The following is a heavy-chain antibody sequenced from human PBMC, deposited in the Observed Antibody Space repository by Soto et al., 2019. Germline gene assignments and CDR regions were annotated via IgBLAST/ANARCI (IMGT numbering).Heavy chain of an antibody. D-gene: IGHD4-17*01. CDR2: INHSGST. V-gene: IGHV4-34*01. J-gene: IGHJ4*02. CDR3: ARGVRWKGY. Sequence: QVQLQQWGAGLLKPSETLSLTCAVYGGSFSGYYWSWIRQPPGKGLEWIGEINHSGSTNYNPSLKSRVTIAIDTSKNQFSLNLSYVTASDTAVYYCARGVRWKGYWGQGTLVTVSS. CDR1: GGSFSGYY.